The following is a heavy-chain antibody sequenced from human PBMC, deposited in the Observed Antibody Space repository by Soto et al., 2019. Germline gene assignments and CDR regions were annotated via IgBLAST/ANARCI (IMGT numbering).Heavy chain of an antibody. CDR1: GFTVSSNY. Sequence: GGSLRLSCAASGFTVSSNYMSWVRQAPGKGLEWVSVIYSGGSTYYADSVKGRFTISRDNSKNTLYLQMNSLRAEDTAVYYCASYNSIAAADRDYWGQGTLVTVSS. CDR2: IYSGGST. V-gene: IGHV3-53*01. D-gene: IGHD6-13*01. CDR3: ASYNSIAAADRDY. J-gene: IGHJ4*02.